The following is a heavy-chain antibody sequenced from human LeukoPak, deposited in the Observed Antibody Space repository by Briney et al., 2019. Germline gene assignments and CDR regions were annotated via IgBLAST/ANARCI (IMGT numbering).Heavy chain of an antibody. CDR2: ISSSGSTI. J-gene: IGHJ4*02. CDR1: GFTSSSYE. D-gene: IGHD6-6*01. V-gene: IGHV3-48*03. CDR3: AREEIAARFDY. Sequence: GRSLRLSCAASGFTSSSYEMNWVRQAPGKGLEWVSYISSSGSTIYYADSVKGRFTISRDNAKNSLYLQMNSLRAEDTAVYYCAREEIAARFDYWGQGTLVTVSS.